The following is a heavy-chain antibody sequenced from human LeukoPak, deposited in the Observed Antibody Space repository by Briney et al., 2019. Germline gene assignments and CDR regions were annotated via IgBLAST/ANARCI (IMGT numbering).Heavy chain of an antibody. CDR3: AGYSNYPLDY. D-gene: IGHD4-11*01. CDR1: GGSISSGSYY. CDR2: IYTSGST. Sequence: SETLSLTYTVSGGSISSGSYYWSWIRQPAGKGLGWIGRIYTSGSTNYNPSLKSRVTISVDTSKNQFSLKLSSVTAADTAVYYCAGYSNYPLDYWGQGTLVTVSS. J-gene: IGHJ4*02. V-gene: IGHV4-61*02.